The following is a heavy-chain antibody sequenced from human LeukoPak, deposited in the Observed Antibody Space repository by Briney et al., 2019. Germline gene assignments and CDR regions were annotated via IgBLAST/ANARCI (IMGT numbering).Heavy chain of an antibody. Sequence: SETLSLTCTVSSGSVNAYYWSWIRQPPGKGLEWIGYVHHSGTTKYNPSLKSRVTISVDTSKNQFSLKLSSVTAADTAVYYCARDRPKDYDILTGYYEGDAFDIWGQGTMVTVSS. D-gene: IGHD3-9*01. CDR2: VHHSGTT. CDR1: SGSVNAYY. CDR3: ARDRPKDYDILTGYYEGDAFDI. J-gene: IGHJ3*02. V-gene: IGHV4-59*02.